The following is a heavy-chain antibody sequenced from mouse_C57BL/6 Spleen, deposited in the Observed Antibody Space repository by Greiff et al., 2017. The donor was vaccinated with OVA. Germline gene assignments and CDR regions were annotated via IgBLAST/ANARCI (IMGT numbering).Heavy chain of an antibody. Sequence: QVQLKESGPGLVQPSQSLSITCTVSGFSLTSYGVHWVRQSPGKGLEWLGVIWRGGSTDYNEEFMSKLSITEDNSKSQVFMKMNSLQADDTAIYYCAKNDGGLYYFDYWGQGTTLTVSS. CDR2: IWRGGST. V-gene: IGHV2-5*01. J-gene: IGHJ2*01. D-gene: IGHD1-1*02. CDR1: GFSLTSYG. CDR3: AKNDGGLYYFDY.